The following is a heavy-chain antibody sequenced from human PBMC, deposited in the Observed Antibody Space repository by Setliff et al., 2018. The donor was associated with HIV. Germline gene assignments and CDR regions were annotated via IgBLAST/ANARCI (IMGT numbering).Heavy chain of an antibody. J-gene: IGHJ4*02. V-gene: IGHV1-46*01. D-gene: IGHD3-3*01. CDR2: INSSGGGT. Sequence: ASVKVSCKATGYTFTAFYTHWVRQAPGQGLEWMGVINSSGGGTSYPQRFQGRVTMTRDTSTSTVYMELSWLTSDDTAVYYCARVVDRDYDFWSAYEYWGQGTMVTVSS. CDR3: ARVVDRDYDFWSAYEY. CDR1: GYTFTAFY.